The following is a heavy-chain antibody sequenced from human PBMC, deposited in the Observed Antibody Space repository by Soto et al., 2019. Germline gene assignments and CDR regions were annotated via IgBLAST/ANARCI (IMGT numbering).Heavy chain of an antibody. CDR1: GYSFTSYW. CDR2: IYPGDSDT. D-gene: IGHD3-22*01. CDR3: ARSPDATSSGYYYGPTHFDY. Sequence: GASLKISCKGSGYSFTSYWIGWVRQMPGKGLEWMGIIYPGDSDTRYSPSFQGQVTISADKSISTAYLQWSSLKASDTAMYYCARSPDATSSGYYYGPTHFDYWGQGTLVTVSS. V-gene: IGHV5-51*01. J-gene: IGHJ4*02.